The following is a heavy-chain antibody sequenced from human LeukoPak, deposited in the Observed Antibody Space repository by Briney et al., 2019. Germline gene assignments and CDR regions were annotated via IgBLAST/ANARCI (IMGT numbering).Heavy chain of an antibody. Sequence: PSETLSLTCTVSGGSISSYYWSWIRQPPGKGLEWIGYIYYTGSTNYNPSLKSRVTISVDTSKNQFSVKLSSVTAADTAVYYCARGFYYFDYWGQGTRVTVSS. CDR3: ARGFYYFDY. D-gene: IGHD2/OR15-2a*01. CDR2: IYYTGST. J-gene: IGHJ4*02. CDR1: GGSISSYY. V-gene: IGHV4-59*01.